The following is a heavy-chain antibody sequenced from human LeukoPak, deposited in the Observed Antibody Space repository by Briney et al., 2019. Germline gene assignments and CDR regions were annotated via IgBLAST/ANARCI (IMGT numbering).Heavy chain of an antibody. CDR3: AKESDVVVVAVTFYYFDY. J-gene: IGHJ4*02. CDR1: GFTFSRYA. Sequence: GGSLRLSCAASGFTFSRYAMSWVRQAPEKGLEWVSAISGSGGSTYYADSVKGRFTISRDNSKNTLYLQMNSLRAEDTAVYYCAKESDVVVVAVTFYYFDYWGQGTLVTVSS. V-gene: IGHV3-23*01. CDR2: ISGSGGST. D-gene: IGHD2-15*01.